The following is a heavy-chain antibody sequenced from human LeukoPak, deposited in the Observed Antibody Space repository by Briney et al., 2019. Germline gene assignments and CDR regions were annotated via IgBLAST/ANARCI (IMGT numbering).Heavy chain of an antibody. CDR2: ISGYNGNT. D-gene: IGHD1-26*01. CDR1: GYTLTSYG. Sequence: GASVKVSCKASGYTLTSYGFSWVRQAPGQGLEWMGWISGYNGNTNYAQNLQGRVTMTIDTSTSTAYMELRSLRSDDTAVYYCARDAHQSGSYNFDYWGQGTLVTVSS. V-gene: IGHV1-18*01. J-gene: IGHJ4*02. CDR3: ARDAHQSGSYNFDY.